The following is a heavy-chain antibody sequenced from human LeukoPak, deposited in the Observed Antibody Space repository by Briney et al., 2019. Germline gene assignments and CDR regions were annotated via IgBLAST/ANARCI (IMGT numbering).Heavy chain of an antibody. V-gene: IGHV3-23*01. CDR1: GFTFSSYA. Sequence: PGGSLRLSCAASGFTFSSYAMSWVRQAPGKGLEWVSAISGSGGSTYYADSVKGRFTISRDNSKNTLYLQMNSLRAEDSAVYYCAKDRELRYFDWPPGIYYFDYWGQGTLVTVSS. D-gene: IGHD3-9*01. J-gene: IGHJ4*02. CDR2: ISGSGGST. CDR3: AKDRELRYFDWPPGIYYFDY.